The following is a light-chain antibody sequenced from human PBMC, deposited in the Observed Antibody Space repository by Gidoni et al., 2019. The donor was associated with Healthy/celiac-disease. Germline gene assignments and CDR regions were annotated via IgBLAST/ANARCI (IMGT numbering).Light chain of an antibody. Sequence: QFVPTQPSSVSGAQGQRVTISCTGSSSNIGAGYDVHWYQQLPGTAPKLLIYGNSNRPSGVPDRFSGSKSGTSASLAITGLQAEDEADYYCQSYDSSLSFFGTGTKVTVL. V-gene: IGLV1-40*01. CDR1: SSNIGAGYD. CDR2: GNS. CDR3: QSYDSSLSF. J-gene: IGLJ1*01.